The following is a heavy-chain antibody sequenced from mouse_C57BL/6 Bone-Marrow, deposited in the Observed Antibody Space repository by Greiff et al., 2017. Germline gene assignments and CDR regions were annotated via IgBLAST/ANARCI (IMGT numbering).Heavy chain of an antibody. CDR2: IRNKANGYTT. V-gene: IGHV7-3*01. D-gene: IGHD2-3*01. CDR3: ARYIYDGFYYYAMDY. Sequence: EVKVEESGGGLVQPGGSLSLSCAASGFTFTDYYMSWVRQPPGKALEWLGFIRNKANGYTTEYSASVKGRLTISRATYQCILYLQMNALRAEDIATYYCARYIYDGFYYYAMDYWGQGTSVTVSS. J-gene: IGHJ4*01. CDR1: GFTFTDYY.